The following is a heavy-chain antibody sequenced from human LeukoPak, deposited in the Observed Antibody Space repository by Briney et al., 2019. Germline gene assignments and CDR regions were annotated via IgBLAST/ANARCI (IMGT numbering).Heavy chain of an antibody. D-gene: IGHD1-26*01. CDR1: GYTFTGYY. CDR3: ARGWSGSYYSHYYYYMDV. Sequence: GASVKVSCKASGYTFTGYYMHWVRQAPGQGFEWMGWINPNSGGTNYAQKFQGRVTMTRDTSISTAYMELSRLRSDDTAVYYCARGWSGSYYSHYYYYMDVWGKGTTVTVSS. J-gene: IGHJ6*03. CDR2: INPNSGGT. V-gene: IGHV1-2*02.